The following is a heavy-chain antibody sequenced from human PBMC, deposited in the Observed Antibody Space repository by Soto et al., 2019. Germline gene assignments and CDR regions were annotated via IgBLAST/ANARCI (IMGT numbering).Heavy chain of an antibody. J-gene: IGHJ6*03. V-gene: IGHV4-59*01. CDR1: GGSISSYY. D-gene: IGHD2-2*02. Sequence: TSETLSLTCTVSGGSISSYYWSWIRQPPGKGLEWIGYIYYSGSTNYNPSLKSRVTISVDTSKNQFSLNLSSVTAADTAVYYCARERPERVPASIDEDYYYYYMDVWGKGTTVTVS. CDR2: IYYSGST. CDR3: ARERPERVPASIDEDYYYYYMDV.